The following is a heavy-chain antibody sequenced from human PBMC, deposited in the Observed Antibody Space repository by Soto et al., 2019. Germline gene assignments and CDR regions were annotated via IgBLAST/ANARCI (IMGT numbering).Heavy chain of an antibody. CDR2: ITSTSSYT. CDR1: GFTFSSYS. V-gene: IGHV3-21*01. J-gene: IGHJ3*01. Sequence: EVQLVESGGGLVKPGGSLRLSCAASGFTFSSYSMNWVRQAPGKGLEWVSHITSTSSYTYYADSMRGRFTISRDNAKNSLYLQMNSLRAEDTAVYYCAREAIPYVDSSGYPSSFDFWGQGTMVTVSS. CDR3: AREAIPYVDSSGYPSSFDF. D-gene: IGHD3-22*01.